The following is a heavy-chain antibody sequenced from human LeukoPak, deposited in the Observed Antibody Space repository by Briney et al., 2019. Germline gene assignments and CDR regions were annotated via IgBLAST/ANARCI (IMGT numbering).Heavy chain of an antibody. CDR3: AKEVGYGSPYFDY. Sequence: SGGSLRLSCAASGFTFSSYAMNWVRQAPGKGLEWVALISFDESSEYYADSVKGRFSISRDNSKNTLYLQMNNARVDDTAVYYCAKEVGYGSPYFDYWGQGTLVTVSS. J-gene: IGHJ4*02. CDR1: GFTFSSYA. V-gene: IGHV3-30*18. D-gene: IGHD5-12*01. CDR2: ISFDESSE.